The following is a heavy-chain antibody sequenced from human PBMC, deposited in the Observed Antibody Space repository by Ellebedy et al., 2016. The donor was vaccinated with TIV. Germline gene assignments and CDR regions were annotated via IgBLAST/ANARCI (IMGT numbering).Heavy chain of an antibody. V-gene: IGHV5-51*01. Sequence: GESLKISCKGSGYNFTNYWIAWVRQRPGKGLEWMGFIYPRDSDTRYSPSSQGQVTISADKSINTAYLQWSSLKASDTAMYYCARMVYGSGWDGYFDPWGQGTLVTVSS. CDR2: IYPRDSDT. J-gene: IGHJ5*02. D-gene: IGHD6-19*01. CDR1: GYNFTNYW. CDR3: ARMVYGSGWDGYFDP.